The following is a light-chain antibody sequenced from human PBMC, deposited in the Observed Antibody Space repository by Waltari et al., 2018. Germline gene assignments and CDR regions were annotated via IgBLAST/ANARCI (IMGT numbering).Light chain of an antibody. CDR2: STS. J-gene: IGKJ3*01. Sequence: DIQMTQSPSSLSASVGDRVTITCRSSQTITTYLNWYQQKPGKAPTLLIYSTSTVQSGGPSRFSGSGSGTDFTLTITTLQPEDSATYYCQQSYNTPFTFGPGTKVRIK. V-gene: IGKV1-39*01. CDR1: QTITTY. CDR3: QQSYNTPFT.